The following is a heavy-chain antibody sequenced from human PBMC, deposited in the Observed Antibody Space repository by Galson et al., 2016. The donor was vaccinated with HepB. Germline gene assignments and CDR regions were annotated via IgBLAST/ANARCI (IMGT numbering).Heavy chain of an antibody. Sequence: SLRLSCAASGFTFSSHAMSWVRQAPGKGLEWVSSIRGDGETTSYIDSVKGRFTISRDTSKNTLHLQMDSLRAEDTAVYYCAKHRDPVGYSPWGQGTLVTVSS. CDR3: AKHRDPVGYSP. J-gene: IGHJ5*02. CDR2: IRGDGETT. D-gene: IGHD3-22*01. CDR1: GFTFSSHA. V-gene: IGHV3-23*01.